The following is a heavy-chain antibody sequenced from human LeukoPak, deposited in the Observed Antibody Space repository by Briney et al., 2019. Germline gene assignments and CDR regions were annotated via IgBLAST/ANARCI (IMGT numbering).Heavy chain of an antibody. V-gene: IGHV3-13*01. CDR3: VRQPDSARYGFDY. J-gene: IGHJ4*02. CDR1: GFTFGNND. D-gene: IGHD1-14*01. Sequence: GGSLRLSCEVSGFTFGNNDMHWVRQTTGKGLEWVSAIGSAGYTYYADSVRGRFTITRDNAKQSLYLQMNSLRVEDTAVYHCVRQPDSARYGFDYWGRGTQVTVSS. CDR2: IGSAGYT.